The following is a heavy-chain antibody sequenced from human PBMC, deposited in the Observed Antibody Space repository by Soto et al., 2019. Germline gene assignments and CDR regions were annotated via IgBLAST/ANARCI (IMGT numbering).Heavy chain of an antibody. CDR3: TTAAGGMWGADY. D-gene: IGHD1-26*01. CDR2: VKSRSDGGTT. V-gene: IGHV3-15*01. Sequence: PGGSLRLSCAASGFTFFNYAMSWVRQAPGKGLEWVGRVKSRSDGGTTDYAAPVKGRFTVSRDDSQSTLSLQMDSLKIEDSAVYFCTTAAGGMWGADYWGQGTPVTVSS. CDR1: GFTFFNYA. J-gene: IGHJ4*02.